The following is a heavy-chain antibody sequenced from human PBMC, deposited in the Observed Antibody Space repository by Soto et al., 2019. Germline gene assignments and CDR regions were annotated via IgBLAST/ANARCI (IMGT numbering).Heavy chain of an antibody. V-gene: IGHV3-74*01. J-gene: IGHJ6*02. CDR2: IKGDETTT. CDR1: GFTFTDYW. Sequence: EVQLVESGGGLVQPGGSPRLSCAASGFTFTDYWVHWVRQSPGKGLVWVSRIKGDETTTNYADSVEGRFTISRDNARNTVYLQINSLRVEDTAVYFCARGLRGAYGMDVWGQGTTVTVSS. CDR3: ARGLRGAYGMDV. D-gene: IGHD2-21*02.